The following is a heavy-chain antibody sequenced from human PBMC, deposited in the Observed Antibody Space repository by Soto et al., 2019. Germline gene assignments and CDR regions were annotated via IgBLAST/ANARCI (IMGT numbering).Heavy chain of an antibody. V-gene: IGHV4-59*08. CDR2: IYYSGST. J-gene: IGHJ4*02. CDR3: ARQLPFCSGGYRYPSYFDY. D-gene: IGHD2-15*01. Sequence: SETLSLTCTVSGGSISSYYWSWIRQPPGKGLEWIGYIYYSGSTNYNPSLKSRVTISVDTPKNQFSLKLSSVTATDTAVYYCARQLPFCSGGYRYPSYFDYWGQGTLVTGSS. CDR1: GGSISSYY.